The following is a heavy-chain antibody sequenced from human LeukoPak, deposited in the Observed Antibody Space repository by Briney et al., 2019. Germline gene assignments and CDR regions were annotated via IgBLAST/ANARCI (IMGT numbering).Heavy chain of an antibody. V-gene: IGHV3-7*03. CDR2: IKHDGNWK. D-gene: IGHD2-15*01. CDR3: AKQLGYCSDGSCYFPY. CDR1: GSTFGNYY. J-gene: IGHJ4*02. Sequence: GGSLRLSCAASGSTFGNYYMSWARQAPGKGPEWVANIKHDGNWKFYADSVKGRFTVSRDNAEKSVYLHMSSLRAEDTAMYYCAKQLGYCSDGSCYFPYWGQGTLVTVSS.